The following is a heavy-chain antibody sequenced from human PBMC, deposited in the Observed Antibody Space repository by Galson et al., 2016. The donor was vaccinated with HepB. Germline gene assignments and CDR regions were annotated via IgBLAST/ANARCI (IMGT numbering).Heavy chain of an antibody. CDR1: GFKFRDHY. CDR2: ITSSSSSI. D-gene: IGHD2-15*01. Sequence: SLRLSCAASGFKFRDHYMNWIRQAPGKGLEWISYITSSSSSISYADSVKGRFTISRDNAKNSLYLQMNSLRAEDTAIYYCARDTLGVVAVDVWGQGTTVTVSS. CDR3: ARDTLGVVAVDV. J-gene: IGHJ6*02. V-gene: IGHV3-11*01.